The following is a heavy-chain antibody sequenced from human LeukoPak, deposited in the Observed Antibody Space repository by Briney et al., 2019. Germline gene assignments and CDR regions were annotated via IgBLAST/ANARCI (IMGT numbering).Heavy chain of an antibody. CDR1: GFTFSHYA. J-gene: IGHJ5*02. Sequence: GGSLRLSCAASGFTFSHYAMNWVRQAPGKGGEWVSLVSKEGTNRHYAASVKGRFTISTDNSKNSLDLQMNSLRVEDTAIYYCAKDLDSSARYAENWFDPWGQGTLVTVSS. V-gene: IGHV3-23*01. CDR3: AKDLDSSARYAENWFDP. CDR2: VSKEGTNR. D-gene: IGHD6-19*01.